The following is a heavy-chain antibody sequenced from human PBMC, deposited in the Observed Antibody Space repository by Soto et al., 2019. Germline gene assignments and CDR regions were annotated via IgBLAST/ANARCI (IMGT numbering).Heavy chain of an antibody. J-gene: IGHJ5*02. CDR1: GVSLSTSGAA. Sequence: QINLIESGPTLVKPTQTLTLTCTFSGVSLSTSGAAVGWVRQPPGRALEWLALIYWDGDKRYNASLGSRLTITKDTSMNQVVLTLTNVDPADTATYYCAHRATMTIFGLIIDTGIWVDPWGQGTRVIVSS. V-gene: IGHV2-5*02. D-gene: IGHD3-3*01. CDR2: IYWDGDK. CDR3: AHRATMTIFGLIIDTGIWVDP.